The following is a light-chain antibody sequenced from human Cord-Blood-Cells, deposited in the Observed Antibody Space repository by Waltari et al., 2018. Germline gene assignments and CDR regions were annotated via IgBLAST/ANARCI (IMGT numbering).Light chain of an antibody. Sequence: EIVMTQATATLSVSPGERATLSCRASQGVSRNLAWYQQNPGQAPRLLIYGASTRATGIAARFSRSGAGTEFTLTISSLQSEDFAVYYGQQYNNWPPGSFGQGTKLEIK. V-gene: IGKV3-15*01. J-gene: IGKJ2*03. CDR2: GAS. CDR3: QQYNNWPPGS. CDR1: QGVSRN.